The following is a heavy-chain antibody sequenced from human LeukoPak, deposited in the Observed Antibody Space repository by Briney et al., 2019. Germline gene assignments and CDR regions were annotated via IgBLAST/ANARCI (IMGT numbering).Heavy chain of an antibody. CDR2: ISDSGDST. D-gene: IGHD6-19*01. Sequence: GGSLRLSCAASGFSFSSYGMSWVRQAPGNGLEWVSGISDSGDSTYYADSVKGRFTISRDISKNTLFLQMNSLRAEDTAVYYCAKIQGWFNAAFHIGGQGTMVTVSS. V-gene: IGHV3-23*01. J-gene: IGHJ3*02. CDR3: AKIQGWFNAAFHI. CDR1: GFSFSSYG.